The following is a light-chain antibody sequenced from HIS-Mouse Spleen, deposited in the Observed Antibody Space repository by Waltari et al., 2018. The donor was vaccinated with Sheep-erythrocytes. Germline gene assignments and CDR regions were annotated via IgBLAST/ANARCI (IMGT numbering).Light chain of an antibody. CDR2: EGS. J-gene: IGLJ1*01. Sequence: QSALTQPASVSGSPGQSITISCTGTSSYVGSYNLVSWYQQHPGKAPKLMIYEGSKRPSGVSNRFSGSKSGNTASLTISGLQAEDEADYYCSSYTSSSTLVFGTGTKVTVL. CDR1: SSYVGSYNL. V-gene: IGLV2-14*02. CDR3: SSYTSSSTLV.